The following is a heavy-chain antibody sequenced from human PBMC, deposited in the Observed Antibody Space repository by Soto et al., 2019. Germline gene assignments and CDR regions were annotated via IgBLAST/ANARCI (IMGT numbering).Heavy chain of an antibody. CDR1: GDSVSSSSVT. J-gene: IGHJ5*01. Sequence: SQTLSLTCVISGDSVSSSSVTWNWIRQSPSRGLEWLGRTYYRSKWYNDYAVSVKGRISINPDTSNNQFSLQLNSVTPDDTAVYYCARLIGNSWLDSWGQGTLVTVSS. CDR2: TYYRSKWYN. CDR3: ARLIGNSWLDS. V-gene: IGHV6-1*01. D-gene: IGHD2-8*01.